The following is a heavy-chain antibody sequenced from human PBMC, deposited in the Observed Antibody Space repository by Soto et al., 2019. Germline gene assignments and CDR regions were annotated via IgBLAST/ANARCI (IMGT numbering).Heavy chain of an antibody. CDR2: ISAYNGNT. CDR1: GYTFTSYG. D-gene: IGHD3-10*01. V-gene: IGHV1-18*01. CDR3: ATDRLQTHKLLSFGQLGTPDY. J-gene: IGHJ4*02. Sequence: QVQLVQSGAEVKKPGASVKVACKASGYTFTSYGCSWVRQAPGQGLEWMGWISAYNGNTNYAQKLQGRDAMTTHTSTSTASMEQRSLRSEDTAVYYCATDRLQTHKLLSFGQLGTPDYWGQGTLVTVSS.